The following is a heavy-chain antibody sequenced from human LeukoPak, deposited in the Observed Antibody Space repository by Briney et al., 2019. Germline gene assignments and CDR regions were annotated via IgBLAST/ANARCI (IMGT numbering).Heavy chain of an antibody. Sequence: GGSLRLSCAASGFTFSSYWMSWVRQAPGKGLEWVASIKQDGSEKYYVDSVKGRFTISRDNAKNSLYLQMNSLRAEDTALYYCAKDMGAPILGRFDPWGQGTLVTVSS. J-gene: IGHJ5*02. CDR3: AKDMGAPILGRFDP. CDR1: GFTFSSYW. D-gene: IGHD2-15*01. CDR2: IKQDGSEK. V-gene: IGHV3-7*03.